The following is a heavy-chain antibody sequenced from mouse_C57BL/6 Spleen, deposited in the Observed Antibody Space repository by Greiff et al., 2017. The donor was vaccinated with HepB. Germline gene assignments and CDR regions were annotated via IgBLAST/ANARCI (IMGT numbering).Heavy chain of an antibody. D-gene: IGHD1-1*01. Sequence: EVKLVESGGGLVKPGGSLKLSCAASGFTFSSYAMPWVRQTPEKRLEWVATISDGGSYTYYPDNVKGRFTFSRDNAKNNLYLQMSHLKSEDAAMYYCARGEITTVVATRFAYWGQGTLVTVSA. CDR3: ARGEITTVVATRFAY. J-gene: IGHJ3*01. V-gene: IGHV5-4*03. CDR1: GFTFSSYA. CDR2: ISDGGSYT.